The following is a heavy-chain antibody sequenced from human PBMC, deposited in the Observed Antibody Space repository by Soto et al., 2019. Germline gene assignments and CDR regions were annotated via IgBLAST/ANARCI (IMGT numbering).Heavy chain of an antibody. CDR1: GFTFSSYA. D-gene: IGHD3-10*01. V-gene: IGHV3-23*01. CDR3: AKVSGVPPSYFDY. CDR2: ISGSGGST. Sequence: PGGSLRLSCAASGFTFSSYAMSWVRQAPGKGLGWVSAISGSGGSTYYADSVKGRFTISRDNSKNTLYLQMNSLRAEDTAVYYCAKVSGVPPSYFDYWGQGTLVTVSS. J-gene: IGHJ4*02.